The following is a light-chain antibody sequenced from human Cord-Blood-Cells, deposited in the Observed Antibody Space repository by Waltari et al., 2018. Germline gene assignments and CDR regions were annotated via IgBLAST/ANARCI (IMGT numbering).Light chain of an antibody. Sequence: EFLWTKSAGTLSLSPGVSATLSCRASLSVSSSYLAWYQQKPGQAPRLLIYGASSRSTGITDRFSGSGSGTDFTLTISRLEPEDFAVYYCQQYGSSPVSFGQGTKLEIK. CDR2: GAS. V-gene: IGKV3-20*01. J-gene: IGKJ2*03. CDR3: QQYGSSPVS. CDR1: LSVSSSY.